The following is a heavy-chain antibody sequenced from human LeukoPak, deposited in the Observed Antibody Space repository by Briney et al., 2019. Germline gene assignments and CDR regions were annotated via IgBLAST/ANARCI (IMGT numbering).Heavy chain of an antibody. CDR2: ISYDGSNK. V-gene: IGHV3-30-3*01. J-gene: IGHJ4*02. CDR3: ATLSYYDFWSGRAPDY. D-gene: IGHD3-3*01. CDR1: GFTFSNYW. Sequence: GGSLRLSCAASGFTFSNYWMHWVRQAPGKGLEWVAVISYDGSNKYYADSVKGRFTISRDNSKNTLYVQMNSLRTEDTAVYYCATLSYYDFWSGRAPDYWGQGTLVTVSS.